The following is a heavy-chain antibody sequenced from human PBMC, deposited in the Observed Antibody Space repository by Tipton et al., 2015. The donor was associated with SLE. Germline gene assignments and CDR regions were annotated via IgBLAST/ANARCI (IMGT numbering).Heavy chain of an antibody. Sequence: TLSLTCAVSGYFISSGYYWGWIRQPPGKGLEWIGNVNYGGNTYYNPSLKSRVTISVDTSKNQFSLRLTSVTAADTAFYYCARHYTTGWDLGYWGQGTLVSVSS. CDR1: GYFISSGYY. CDR3: ARHYTTGWDLGY. J-gene: IGHJ4*02. CDR2: VNYGGNT. D-gene: IGHD2-8*01. V-gene: IGHV4-38-2*01.